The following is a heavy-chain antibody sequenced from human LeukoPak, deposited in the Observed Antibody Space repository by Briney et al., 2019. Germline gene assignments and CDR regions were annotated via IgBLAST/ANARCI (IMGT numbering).Heavy chain of an antibody. Sequence: GGSLRLSCAASGFTFSSYSMNWVRQAPGKGLEWVANIKQDGSEKYYVDSVKGRFTISRDNAKNSLYLQMNSLRAEDTAVYYCARERYGDFDYWGQGTLVTVSS. D-gene: IGHD4-17*01. V-gene: IGHV3-7*01. CDR1: GFTFSSYS. J-gene: IGHJ4*02. CDR3: ARERYGDFDY. CDR2: IKQDGSEK.